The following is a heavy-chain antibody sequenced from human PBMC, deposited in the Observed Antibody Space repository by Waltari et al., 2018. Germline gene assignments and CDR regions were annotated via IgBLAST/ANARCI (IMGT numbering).Heavy chain of an antibody. CDR3: AESRAAAGLDS. Sequence: EVQLLESGGGLVQPGGSLRLSCSGVTFSSYDRSWVRQAPGMGLEWGSGIYNDGNTHYVDPVEGRCTISRDHSDNTLHLQMSRLRAEDTAVYYCAESRAAAGLDSWGQGTLVTVSS. D-gene: IGHD6-13*01. CDR2: IYNDGNT. V-gene: IGHV3-23*03. J-gene: IGHJ4*02. CDR1: GVTFSSYD.